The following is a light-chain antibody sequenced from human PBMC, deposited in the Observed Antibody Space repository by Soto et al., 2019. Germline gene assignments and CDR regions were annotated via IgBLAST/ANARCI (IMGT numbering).Light chain of an antibody. V-gene: IGLV2-14*01. J-gene: IGLJ1*01. Sequence: QSALTQPASVSGSPGQSITISCTGTSSDVGGYNYVSWYQQHPGKAPKLMIYDVSNRPSGVSNRFSCSKSGNTASLTISGLQAEDGADYYCTSYTSSSTYVFGTGTKVTVL. CDR2: DVS. CDR3: TSYTSSSTYV. CDR1: SSDVGGYNY.